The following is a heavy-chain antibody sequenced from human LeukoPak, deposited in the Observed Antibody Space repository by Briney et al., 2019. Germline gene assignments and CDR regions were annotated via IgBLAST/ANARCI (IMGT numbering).Heavy chain of an antibody. Sequence: SVKVSCKASGGTFSSYAISWVRQAPGQGLEWMGGIIPIFGTANYAQKFQGRVTITADKSTSTAYMELSSLRSEDTAVYYYARVVKEFLEWFPDAGYYYMDVWGKGTTVTVSS. J-gene: IGHJ6*03. D-gene: IGHD3-3*01. V-gene: IGHV1-69*06. CDR1: GGTFSSYA. CDR2: IIPIFGTA. CDR3: ARVVKEFLEWFPDAGYYYMDV.